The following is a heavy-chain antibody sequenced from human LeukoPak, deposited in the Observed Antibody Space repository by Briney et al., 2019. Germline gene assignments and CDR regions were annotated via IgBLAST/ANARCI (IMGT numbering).Heavy chain of an antibody. J-gene: IGHJ4*02. CDR1: GFTFSSYG. Sequence: GGSLRLSCAASGFTFSSYGMPWVRQATGKGLEWVAFIRYDGSNKYYADSVKGRFTISRDNSKNTLYLQMNSLRAEDTAVYYCAKDYYYGSGSSDWGQGTLVTVSS. CDR3: AKDYYYGSGSSD. V-gene: IGHV3-30*02. CDR2: IRYDGSNK. D-gene: IGHD3-10*01.